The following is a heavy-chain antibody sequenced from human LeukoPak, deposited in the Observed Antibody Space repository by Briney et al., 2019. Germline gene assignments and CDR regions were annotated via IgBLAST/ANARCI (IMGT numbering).Heavy chain of an antibody. CDR2: IYWNDDK. CDR3: AHIPPHNIVVVPAAINWFDP. V-gene: IGHV2-5*01. CDR1: GFSLSTSGVG. J-gene: IGHJ5*02. D-gene: IGHD2-2*02. Sequence: SGPTLVKPTKTLTLTCTFSGFSLSTSGVGVGWIRQPPGKALEWLALIYWNDDKRYSPSLKSRLTITKDTSKNQVVLTMTNMDPVDTATYYCAHIPPHNIVVVPAAINWFDPWGQGTLVTVSS.